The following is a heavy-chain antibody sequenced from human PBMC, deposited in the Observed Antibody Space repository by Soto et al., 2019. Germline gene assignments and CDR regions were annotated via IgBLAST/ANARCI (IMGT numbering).Heavy chain of an antibody. CDR1: GGAFSRTNYY. CDR3: ARKVPTRAASYYYGMDV. CDR2: ISYSGKI. Sequence: PSETLALTCTVSGGAFSRTNYYWGWIRQPPGKGLEWIGSISYSGKIYYNPSLKSRVTISVDTSKNQFSLRLSSVTAADTAVYYCARKVPTRAASYYYGMDVWGQGTTVAVS. J-gene: IGHJ6*02. D-gene: IGHD2-15*01. V-gene: IGHV4-39*01.